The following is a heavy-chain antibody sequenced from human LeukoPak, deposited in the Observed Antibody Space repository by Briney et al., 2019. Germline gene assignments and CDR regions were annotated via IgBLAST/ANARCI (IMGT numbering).Heavy chain of an antibody. V-gene: IGHV1-2*02. D-gene: IGHD6-19*01. CDR1: GYTFTGYY. CDR3: ARDRYRSGWYLWFDP. J-gene: IGHJ5*02. Sequence: ASVKVSCKASGYTFTGYYMHWVRQAPGQGLEWMGWINPNSGGTNYAQKFQGRVTMTRDTSISTAYMELSRLRSDDTAVYYCARDRYRSGWYLWFDPWGQGTLVTVSS. CDR2: INPNSGGT.